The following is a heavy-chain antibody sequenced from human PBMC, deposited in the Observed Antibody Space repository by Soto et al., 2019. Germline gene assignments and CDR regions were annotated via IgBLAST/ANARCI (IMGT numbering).Heavy chain of an antibody. V-gene: IGHV1-18*01. CDR2: ISAYNGNT. J-gene: IGHJ6*03. D-gene: IGHD6-19*01. Sequence: ASVKVSCKASGYTFTIYGISWVRQAPGQGLEWMGWISAYNGNTNYAQKLQGRVTMTTDTSTSTAYMELRSLRSDDTAVYYCARISPSGYSSGWPIYYYYYYMDVWGKGTTVTVSS. CDR1: GYTFTIYG. CDR3: ARISPSGYSSGWPIYYYYYYMDV.